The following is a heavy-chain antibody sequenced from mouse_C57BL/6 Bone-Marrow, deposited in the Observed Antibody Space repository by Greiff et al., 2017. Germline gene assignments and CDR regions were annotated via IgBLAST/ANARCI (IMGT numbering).Heavy chain of an antibody. CDR1: GYTFTSYW. D-gene: IGHD1-1*01. CDR2: IDPSDSYT. V-gene: IGHV1-69*01. Sequence: QVQLQQPGAELVMPGASVKLSCKASGYTFTSYWMHWVKQRPGQGLEWIGEIDPSDSYTNYNQKFKGKSTLTVDKSSSTAYMQLSSLTSEDSAVYYCAREGIIGYYYGSSGGQGTLVTVSA. CDR3: AREGIIGYYYGSS. J-gene: IGHJ3*01.